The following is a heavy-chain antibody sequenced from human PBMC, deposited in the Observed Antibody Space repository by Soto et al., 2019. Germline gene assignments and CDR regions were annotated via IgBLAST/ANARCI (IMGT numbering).Heavy chain of an antibody. CDR3: ARHLPGGAGADCYP. V-gene: IGHV4-59*08. J-gene: IGHJ5*02. D-gene: IGHD2-21*02. CDR2: IHYSGGT. Sequence: QVQLQESGPGLVKPSETLSLTCTVSGGSINSYYWSWIRQPPGKRLEWIGYIHYSGGTNYSPSLKSRLTISVDTSKNQFSLKLSSVTAADTAIYYCARHLPGGAGADCYPWGQGTLVTVSS. CDR1: GGSINSYY.